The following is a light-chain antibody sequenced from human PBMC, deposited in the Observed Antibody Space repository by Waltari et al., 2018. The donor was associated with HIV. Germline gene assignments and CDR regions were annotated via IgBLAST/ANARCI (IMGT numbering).Light chain of an antibody. V-gene: IGLV1-47*01. CDR3: VGWDSRLSGYV. J-gene: IGLJ1*01. CDR2: KDT. CDR1: SSNIENDN. Sequence: QRVTISCSGSSSNIENDNVYWYQQLTGAAPRLLIYKDTQRPSGVPDRFTGSKSGTSASLAISGLRSEDEADYYCVGWDSRLSGYVFGSGTKVTVL.